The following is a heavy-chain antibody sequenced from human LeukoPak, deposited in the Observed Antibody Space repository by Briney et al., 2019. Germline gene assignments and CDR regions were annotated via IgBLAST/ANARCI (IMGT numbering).Heavy chain of an antibody. D-gene: IGHD3-10*01. J-gene: IGHJ4*02. CDR1: GGSINGGSYY. V-gene: IGHV4-61*09. Sequence: SETLSLTCSVSGGSINGGSYYWSWIRQPAGKPLEWIGHIFTTGSTSYNPSLRTRVTISEDSSKDQFSLNLKSVTAADTAVYYCARGAHYYGSGSYYDYWGQGTLVTVSS. CDR3: ARGAHYYGSGSYYDY. CDR2: IFTTGST.